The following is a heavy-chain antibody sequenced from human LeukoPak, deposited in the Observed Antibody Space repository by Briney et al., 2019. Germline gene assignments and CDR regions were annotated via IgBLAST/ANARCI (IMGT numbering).Heavy chain of an antibody. Sequence: SETLSLTCTVSGASIRSGDYYWSWIRQPPGKGLEWIGEINHSGSTNYNPSLKSRVTISVDTSKNQFSLKLSSVTAADTAVYYCARDRYCSGGSCTHYYYYYGMDVWGQGTTVTVSS. CDR1: GASIRSGDYY. CDR2: INHSGST. D-gene: IGHD2-15*01. J-gene: IGHJ6*02. CDR3: ARDRYCSGGSCTHYYYYYGMDV. V-gene: IGHV4-39*07.